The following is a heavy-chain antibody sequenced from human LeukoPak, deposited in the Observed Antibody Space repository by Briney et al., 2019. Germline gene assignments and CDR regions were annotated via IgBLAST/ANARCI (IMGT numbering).Heavy chain of an antibody. D-gene: IGHD6-19*01. CDR1: GFTFSGYE. CDR2: ISSSGTTQ. V-gene: IGHV3-48*03. Sequence: GGSLRLSCAASGFTFSGYEMNWVRQAPGKGLECVAYISSSGTTQHYTDSVKGRFTISRDNARNSLYLQMNSLRAEDTAVYYCAREAAGYSSGWPDYWGQGTLVTVSS. J-gene: IGHJ4*02. CDR3: AREAAGYSSGWPDY.